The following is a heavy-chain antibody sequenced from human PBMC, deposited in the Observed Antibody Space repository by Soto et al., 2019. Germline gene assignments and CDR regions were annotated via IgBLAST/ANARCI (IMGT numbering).Heavy chain of an antibody. J-gene: IGHJ4*02. CDR2: ISGSGGTT. V-gene: IGHV3-23*01. CDR3: AKWAIAAAGKTIDY. CDR1: GFTFSSYA. Sequence: PGGSLRLSCVASGFTFSSYALNWVRQAPGRGLEWVSAISGSGGTTYYADSVKGRFTISRDNSKNTLFLQMNSLRAEDTAVYYCAKWAIAAAGKTIDYWGQGTLVTVSS. D-gene: IGHD6-13*01.